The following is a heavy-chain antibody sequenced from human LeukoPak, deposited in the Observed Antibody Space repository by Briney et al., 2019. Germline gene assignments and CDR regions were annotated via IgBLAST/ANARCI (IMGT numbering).Heavy chain of an antibody. J-gene: IGHJ1*01. CDR2: ITPNADRA. CDR3: AIMHVFYVGSVYWSQ. Sequence: GGSLRLSCAASGFTFGSYGMSWVRQAPGKGLEWVSFITPNADRASYADSVKGRFTISRDNPRNTLYMQMNSLRDEDTAFYYCAIMHVFYVGSVYWSQWGQGPLVPFSS. D-gene: IGHD3-22*01. V-gene: IGHV3-23*01. CDR1: GFTFGSYG.